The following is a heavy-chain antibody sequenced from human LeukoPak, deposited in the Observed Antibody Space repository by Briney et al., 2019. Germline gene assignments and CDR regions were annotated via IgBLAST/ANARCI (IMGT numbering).Heavy chain of an antibody. Sequence: ASVKVSCKASGYTFTGYYMHWVRQAPGQGLEWMGWINPNSGGTNYAQKFQGRVTMTRDTSISTAYMELSRLRSDDTAVYYCARASYCSGGSGYPPYYYYYGMDVWGQGTTVTVSS. CDR3: ARASYCSGGSGYPPYYYYYGMDV. V-gene: IGHV1-2*02. CDR1: GYTFTGYY. J-gene: IGHJ6*02. CDR2: INPNSGGT. D-gene: IGHD2-15*01.